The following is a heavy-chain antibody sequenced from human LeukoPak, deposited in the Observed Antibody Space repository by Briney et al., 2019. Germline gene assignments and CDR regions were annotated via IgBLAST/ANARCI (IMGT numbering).Heavy chain of an antibody. CDR1: GFIFNTYN. CDR2: ILYDGSNR. CDR3: ARQRSLGYFDY. D-gene: IGHD3-16*01. J-gene: IGHJ4*02. V-gene: IGHV3-30-3*01. Sequence: GGSLRLSCAASGFIFNTYNLHWVRQAPGKGLEWVAVILYDGSNRYYADSAKGRFTISRDNSKNTLSLQMNSLRTEDTAVYYCARQRSLGYFDYWGQGTLVTVSS.